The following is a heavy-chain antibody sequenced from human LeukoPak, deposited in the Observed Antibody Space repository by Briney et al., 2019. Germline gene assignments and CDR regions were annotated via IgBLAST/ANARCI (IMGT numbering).Heavy chain of an antibody. CDR1: GFTVSDSY. J-gene: IGHJ4*02. D-gene: IGHD4-17*01. CDR3: AKGRGTTVTAAANY. Sequence: GGSLRLSCAASGFTVSDSYMSWVRQAPGMGLEWVSVIYADSVKGRFTISRDNSKNTLFLQFNSLRADDTAVYYCAKGRGTTVTAAANYWGQGTLVTVSS. CDR2: I. V-gene: IGHV3-53*01.